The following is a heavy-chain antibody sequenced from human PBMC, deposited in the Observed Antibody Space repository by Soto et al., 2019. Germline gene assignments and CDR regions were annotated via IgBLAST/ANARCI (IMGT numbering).Heavy chain of an antibody. CDR1: GGSISSSNW. CDR3: ARDPRFGIAAAGRYYYYGMDV. J-gene: IGHJ6*02. CDR2: IYHSGST. V-gene: IGHV4-4*02. Sequence: SETLSLTCAVSGGSISSSNWWSWVRQPPGKGLEWIGEIYHSGSTNYNPSLKSRVTISVDKSKNQFSLKLSSVTAADTAVYYCARDPRFGIAAAGRYYYYGMDVWGQGTTVTVSS. D-gene: IGHD6-13*01.